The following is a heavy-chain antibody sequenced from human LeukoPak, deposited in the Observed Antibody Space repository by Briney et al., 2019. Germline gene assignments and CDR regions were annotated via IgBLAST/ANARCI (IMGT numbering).Heavy chain of an antibody. Sequence: GGSLRLSCAASGFTFRSYGMHWVRQAPGKGLEWVAVVWYDGSNKYYADSVRGRFTISRDNSKNTLYLQMNSLRAEDTAVYYCARDLELATPNLFYYYGMDVWGQGTTVTVSS. CDR3: ARDLELATPNLFYYYGMDV. CDR1: GFTFRSYG. J-gene: IGHJ6*02. V-gene: IGHV3-33*01. D-gene: IGHD6-13*01. CDR2: VWYDGSNK.